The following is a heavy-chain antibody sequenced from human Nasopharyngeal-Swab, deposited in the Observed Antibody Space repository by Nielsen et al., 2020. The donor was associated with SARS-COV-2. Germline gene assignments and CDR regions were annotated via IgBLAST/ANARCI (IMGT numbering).Heavy chain of an antibody. CDR3: ARHDGDGYNSFFYFDY. CDR1: GYSFTSYW. Sequence: TVSCKGSGYSFTSYWISWVRQMPGKGLEWMGRIDPSDSYTNYSPSFQGHVTISADKSISTAYLQWSSLKASDTAMYYCARHDGDGYNSFFYFDYWGQGTLVTVSS. CDR2: IDPSDSYT. D-gene: IGHD5-24*01. J-gene: IGHJ4*02. V-gene: IGHV5-10-1*01.